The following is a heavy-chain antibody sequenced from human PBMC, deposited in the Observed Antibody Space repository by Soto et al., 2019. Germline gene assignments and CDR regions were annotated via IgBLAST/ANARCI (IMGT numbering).Heavy chain of an antibody. CDR3: ARESPPEIVVVSNFDY. CDR1: GFTFSSYA. CDR2: ISYDGSNK. Sequence: QSGGSLRLSCAVSGFTFSSYAMHWVRQAPGKGLEWVAVISYDGSNKYYADSVKGRFTISRDNSKNTLYLQMNSLRAEDTAVYYCARESPPEIVVVSNFDYWGQGTLVTVSS. D-gene: IGHD3-22*01. J-gene: IGHJ4*02. V-gene: IGHV3-30-3*01.